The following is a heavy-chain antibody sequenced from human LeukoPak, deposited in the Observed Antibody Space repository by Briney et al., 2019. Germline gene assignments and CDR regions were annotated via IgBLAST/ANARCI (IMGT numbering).Heavy chain of an antibody. Sequence: PGGSLRLSCAASGFTFSSYVVSWVRQAPGKGLEWVSVISGRGDSTYCADSVKGRFTISRDNSKNTLYLQMNSLRAEDTAVYYCAKDYYDSSGFDAFDIWGQGTMVTVSS. CDR1: GFTFSSYV. CDR2: ISGRGDST. V-gene: IGHV3-23*01. CDR3: AKDYYDSSGFDAFDI. D-gene: IGHD3-22*01. J-gene: IGHJ3*02.